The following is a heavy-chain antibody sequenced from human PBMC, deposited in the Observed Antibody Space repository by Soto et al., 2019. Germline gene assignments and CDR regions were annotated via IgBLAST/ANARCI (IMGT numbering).Heavy chain of an antibody. CDR2: IYYSGST. CDR1: GGSISSGDYY. V-gene: IGHV4-30-4*01. D-gene: IGHD3-10*01. J-gene: IGHJ6*02. Sequence: SETLSLTCTVSGGSISSGDYYWGWIRQPPGKGLEWIGYIYYSGSTYYNPSLKSRVTISVDTSKNQFSLKLSSVTAADTAVYYCARVGDTWFGEFLNYYYYGMDVWGQGTTVTVSS. CDR3: ARVGDTWFGEFLNYYYYGMDV.